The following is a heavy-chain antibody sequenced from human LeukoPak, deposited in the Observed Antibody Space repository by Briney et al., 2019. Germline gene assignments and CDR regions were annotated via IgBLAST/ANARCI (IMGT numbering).Heavy chain of an antibody. D-gene: IGHD6-19*01. CDR1: GFTFSSSG. Sequence: GGSLRLSCAASGFTFSSSGMHWVRQAPGKGLEWVAVISYDGSKEFCVDSVKGRFTISRDNSKNTLYLQMNSLRAEDTAVYYCAKDLSSGYFDYWGQGTLVTVSS. CDR2: ISYDGSKE. V-gene: IGHV3-30*18. J-gene: IGHJ4*02. CDR3: AKDLSSGYFDY.